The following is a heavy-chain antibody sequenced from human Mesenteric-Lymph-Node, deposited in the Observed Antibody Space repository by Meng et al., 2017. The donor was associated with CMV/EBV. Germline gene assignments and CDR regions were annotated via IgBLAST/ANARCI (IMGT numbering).Heavy chain of an antibody. CDR2: IKEDGSDK. Sequence: GESLKISCVGSGFAFNKSWMSWVRQAPGKGPEWVANIKEDGSDKYYMDSVKGRLTMTRDTSISTAYMELSRLRSDDTAVYYCARGGEDIVVVPAAIPYYGMDVWGQGTTVTVSS. D-gene: IGHD2-2*02. V-gene: IGHV3-7*03. J-gene: IGHJ6*02. CDR1: GFAFNKSW. CDR3: ARGGEDIVVVPAAIPYYGMDV.